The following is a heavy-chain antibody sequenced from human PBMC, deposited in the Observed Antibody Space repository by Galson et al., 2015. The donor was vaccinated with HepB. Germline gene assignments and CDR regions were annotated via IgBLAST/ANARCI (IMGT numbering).Heavy chain of an antibody. CDR1: GFTFSNYA. CDR2: ISGSGGST. D-gene: IGHD5-24*01. Sequence: SLRLSCAASGFTFSNYAMSWVRQAPGKGLEWVSTISGSGGSTYYADSVKGRFTISRDNSKNTLYVQVNSLRAEDTAVYYCAKDSYSRDGYDFFDYWGLGTLVTVSS. V-gene: IGHV3-23*01. J-gene: IGHJ4*02. CDR3: AKDSYSRDGYDFFDY.